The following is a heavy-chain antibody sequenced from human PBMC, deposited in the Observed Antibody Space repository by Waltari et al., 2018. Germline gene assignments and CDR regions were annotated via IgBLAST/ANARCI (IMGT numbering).Heavy chain of an antibody. J-gene: IGHJ4*02. CDR2: IYTGGGT. CDR3: AREGLYGPIGSAGDY. V-gene: IGHV3-53*01. CDR1: GFSVTSTH. Sequence: EVQLMESGGGLIQPGGSLRLSCAASGFSVTSTHMSWVRQGPGKELQWVSIIYTGGGTIYADSVKGRFTISRDHSMNTLYLQMNNLRAEDTAVYYCAREGLYGPIGSAGDYWGQGTLVTVSS. D-gene: IGHD4-17*01.